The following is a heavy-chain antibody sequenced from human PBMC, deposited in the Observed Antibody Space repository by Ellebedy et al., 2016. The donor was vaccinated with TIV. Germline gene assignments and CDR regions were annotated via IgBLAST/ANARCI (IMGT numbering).Heavy chain of an antibody. D-gene: IGHD6-19*01. J-gene: IGHJ4*02. CDR1: GFTFSSYA. V-gene: IGHV3-30*03. Sequence: PGGSLRLSCAASGFTFSSYAMHWVRQAPGKGLEWVAVMSNDGSNTYYVDSVRGRFTISRDNSKNTLYLQMSTLRAEDTAVYYCARDLDKSSGWYGGAAYWGQGTLVTVSS. CDR3: ARDLDKSSGWYGGAAY. CDR2: MSNDGSNT.